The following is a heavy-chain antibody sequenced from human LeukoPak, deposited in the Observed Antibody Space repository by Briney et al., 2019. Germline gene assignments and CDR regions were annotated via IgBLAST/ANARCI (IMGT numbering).Heavy chain of an antibody. CDR1: GFTFSSYS. Sequence: PGGSLRLSCAASGFTFSSYSMNWVRQAPGKGLEWGSYISSSSSTIYYADSVEGRFTISRDNAKNSLYLQMNSLRAEDTAVYYCAREGSGSPIDAFDIWGQGTMVTVSS. J-gene: IGHJ3*02. CDR2: ISSSSSTI. V-gene: IGHV3-48*04. CDR3: AREGSGSPIDAFDI. D-gene: IGHD3-10*01.